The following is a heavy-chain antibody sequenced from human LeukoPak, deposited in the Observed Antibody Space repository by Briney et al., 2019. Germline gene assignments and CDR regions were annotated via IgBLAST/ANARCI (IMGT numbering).Heavy chain of an antibody. D-gene: IGHD3-22*01. J-gene: IGHJ3*02. CDR3: ATAYYYDSSGYYYSNDAFDI. Sequence: GGSLRLSCAASGFTFDDYAMHWVRQAPGKGLEWVSGISWNSGSIGYADSVKGRFTISRDSAKNSLYLQMNSLRAEDTALYYCATAYYYDSSGYYYSNDAFDIWGQGTMVTVSS. CDR2: ISWNSGSI. CDR1: GFTFDDYA. V-gene: IGHV3-9*01.